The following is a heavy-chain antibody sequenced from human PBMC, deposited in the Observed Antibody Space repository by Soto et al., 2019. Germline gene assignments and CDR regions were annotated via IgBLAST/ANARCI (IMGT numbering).Heavy chain of an antibody. CDR2: MNPKSGNT. D-gene: IGHD1-7*01. Sequence: ASVKVSCKASGYTFTSYDINWVRQATGQGLEWMGWMNPKSGNTGYAQKFQGRVTMTRNTSISTAYMELSSLRSEDTAVYYCARPKRGTGTTFDYWGQGTLVTVSS. CDR3: ARPKRGTGTTFDY. V-gene: IGHV1-8*01. J-gene: IGHJ4*02. CDR1: GYTFTSYD.